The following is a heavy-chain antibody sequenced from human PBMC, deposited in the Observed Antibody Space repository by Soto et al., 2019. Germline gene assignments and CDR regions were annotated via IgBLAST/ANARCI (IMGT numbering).Heavy chain of an antibody. CDR3: ARFPGYSSSWYWFDP. CDR1: GGSISSYY. D-gene: IGHD6-13*01. Sequence: SETLSLTCTVSGGSISSYYWSWIRQPPGKGLEWIGYIYYSGSTNYNPSLKSRVTISVDTSKNQFSLKLSSVTAADTAVYYCARFPGYSSSWYWFDPWGQGTLVTVS. CDR2: IYYSGST. V-gene: IGHV4-59*01. J-gene: IGHJ5*02.